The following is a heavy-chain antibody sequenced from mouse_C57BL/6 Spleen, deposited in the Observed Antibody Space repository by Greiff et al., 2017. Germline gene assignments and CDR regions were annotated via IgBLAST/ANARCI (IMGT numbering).Heavy chain of an antibody. V-gene: IGHV1-42*01. J-gene: IGHJ3*01. Sequence: VQLQQSGPELVKPGASVKISCKASGYSFTGYYMNWVKQSPEKSLEWIGEINPSTGGTTYNQKFKAKATLTVDKSSSTAYMQLKSLTSEDSAVYYCAKTTMVTTPWFAYWGQGTLVTVSA. CDR2: INPSTGGT. CDR1: GYSFTGYY. CDR3: AKTTMVTTPWFAY. D-gene: IGHD2-2*01.